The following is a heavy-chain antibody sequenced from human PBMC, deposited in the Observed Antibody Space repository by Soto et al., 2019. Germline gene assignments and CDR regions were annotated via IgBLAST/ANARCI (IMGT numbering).Heavy chain of an antibody. CDR3: PRGGYFDSSNSLAY. CDR1: GYTFTSYG. V-gene: IGHV1-3*01. D-gene: IGHD3-22*01. J-gene: IGHJ4*02. Sequence: QVQLVQSGAEVKKPGASVKVSCKASGYTFTSYGMNWVRQAPGRGLEWMGWINPGNGNTKYSQQFQGRVIIERDTSAGTAYIELSSLRSEDTAVYYCPRGGYFDSSNSLAYWGLGTLVTVSS. CDR2: INPGNGNT.